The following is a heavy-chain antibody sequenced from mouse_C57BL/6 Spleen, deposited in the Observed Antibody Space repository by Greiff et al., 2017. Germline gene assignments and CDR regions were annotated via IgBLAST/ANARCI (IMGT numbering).Heavy chain of an antibody. J-gene: IGHJ3*01. CDR2: ISGGGGNT. CDR1: GFAFSSYT. CDR3: AREYGWFAY. D-gene: IGHD5-1*01. Sequence: EVLLVESGGGLVKPGGSLKLSCAASGFAFSSYTMSWVRQNPEKRLEWVANISGGGGNTYYPGKVKGRFTITRDNAKNTLYLQMSSLRSEDTALYYCAREYGWFAYWGQGTLVTVSA. V-gene: IGHV5-9*01.